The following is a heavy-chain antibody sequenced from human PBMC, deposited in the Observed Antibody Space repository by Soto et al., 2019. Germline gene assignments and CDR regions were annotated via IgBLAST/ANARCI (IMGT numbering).Heavy chain of an antibody. CDR3: AREPWGMYGSGSYYLDY. CDR2: IWYDGSNK. V-gene: IGHV3-33*01. J-gene: IGHJ4*02. Sequence: QVQLVESGGGVVQPGRSLRLSCAASGFTFSSYGMHWVRQAPGKGLEWVAVIWYDGSNKYYADSVKGRFTISRDNSKNTLYLQMNSLRAEDTAVYYCAREPWGMYGSGSYYLDYWGQGTLVTVSS. CDR1: GFTFSSYG. D-gene: IGHD3-10*01.